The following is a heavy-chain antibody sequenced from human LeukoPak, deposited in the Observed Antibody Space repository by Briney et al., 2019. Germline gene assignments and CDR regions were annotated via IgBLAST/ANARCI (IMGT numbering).Heavy chain of an antibody. CDR3: ARRLPGYDSSGYYRSYYYYYYMDV. Sequence: SETLSLTCTVSGGSISSYYWSWIRQPLGKGLEWIGYIYTSGITNYNPSLKSRVTISVDTSKNQFSLKLSSVTAADTAVYYCARRLPGYDSSGYYRSYYYYYYMDVWGKGTTVTVSS. J-gene: IGHJ6*03. CDR1: GGSISSYY. CDR2: IYTSGIT. D-gene: IGHD3-22*01. V-gene: IGHV4-4*09.